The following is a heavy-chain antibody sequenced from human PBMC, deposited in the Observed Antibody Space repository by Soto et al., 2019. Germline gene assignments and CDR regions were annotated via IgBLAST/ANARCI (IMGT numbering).Heavy chain of an antibody. CDR3: GVAAPFDY. D-gene: IGHD2-15*01. V-gene: IGHV3-21*01. Sequence: EVQLVESGGGLVKPGGSLRLSCVASGLTFSSFRMNWVRQAPGKGLEWVSSISSGSSYIYYADYADSVKGRFTISRDNAKNSLYLQMNSLRAADTAVYFCGVAAPFDYWGQGTLVAVSS. CDR2: ISSGSSYI. J-gene: IGHJ4*02. CDR1: GLTFSSFR.